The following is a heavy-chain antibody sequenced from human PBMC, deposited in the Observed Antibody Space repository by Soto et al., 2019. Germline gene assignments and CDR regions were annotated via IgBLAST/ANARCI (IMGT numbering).Heavy chain of an antibody. CDR3: ARNQPVTKLGY. D-gene: IGHD4-17*01. Sequence: EVQLVETGGGLIQPGGSLRLSCAASGFTVSNNYMSWVRQAPGKGLECVSIIYSGGTTYYADSVRGRFTISRDHSKNTLYLQMNSLRADDPAVYFCARNQPVTKLGYWGQGTLVTVSS. V-gene: IGHV3-53*02. J-gene: IGHJ4*02. CDR1: GFTVSNNY. CDR2: IYSGGTT.